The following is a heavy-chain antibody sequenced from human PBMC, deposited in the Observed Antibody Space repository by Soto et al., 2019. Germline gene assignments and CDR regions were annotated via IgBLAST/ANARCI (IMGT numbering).Heavy chain of an antibody. D-gene: IGHD1-26*01. J-gene: IGHJ3*02. CDR2: IYYSGST. CDR1: GGSISSSSYY. CDR3: ARLEWELSGDAFDI. Sequence: QLQLQESGPGLVKPSETLSLTCTVSGGSISSSSYYWGWIRQPPGKGLEWIGSIYYSGSTYYNPSLKSRVTISVDTSKNQFSLKLSSVTAADTAVYYCARLEWELSGDAFDIWGQGTMVTVSS. V-gene: IGHV4-39*01.